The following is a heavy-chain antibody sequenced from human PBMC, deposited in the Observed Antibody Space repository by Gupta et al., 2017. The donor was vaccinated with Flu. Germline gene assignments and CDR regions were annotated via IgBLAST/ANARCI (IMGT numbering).Heavy chain of an antibody. D-gene: IGHD3-10*01. Sequence: VGSGGDLVQAGGSLRLSCVASGFPFDTYWISWVRQAPGKGPEWVDNINVNGGDIKYLGAVKGRFTIARDNSKKSVSMKLRRVSDEDTAMDYGAIDRGSLSFDVWGQGTLVTVSS. CDR3: AIDRGSLSFDV. CDR1: GFPFDTYW. CDR2: INVNGGDI. V-gene: IGHV3-7*01. J-gene: IGHJ3*01.